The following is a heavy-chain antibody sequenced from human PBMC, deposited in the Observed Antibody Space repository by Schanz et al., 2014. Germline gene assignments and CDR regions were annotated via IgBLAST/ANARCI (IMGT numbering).Heavy chain of an antibody. V-gene: IGHV3-11*01. CDR3: ARDHTTESYYSAGPPIDY. J-gene: IGHJ4*02. D-gene: IGHD1-26*01. CDR2: ISSGGTTT. CDR1: GFVFGDYY. Sequence: QVQVVQSGGGLVKPGGSLRLSCAASGFVFGDYYMAWIRQAPGKGPEYVSYISSGGTTTYHSDSVKGRFTISRDSAENSLYLQMNSLRAEDTAVYYCARDHTTESYYSAGPPIDYWGQGTLLTVSS.